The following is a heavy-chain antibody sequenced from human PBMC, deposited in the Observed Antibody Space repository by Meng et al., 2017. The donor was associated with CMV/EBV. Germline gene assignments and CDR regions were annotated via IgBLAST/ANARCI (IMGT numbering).Heavy chain of an antibody. CDR1: GFTFSDYY. V-gene: IGHV3-53*01. J-gene: IGHJ5*02. CDR3: AREVRSSSWYGEGENWFDP. D-gene: IGHD6-13*01. CDR2: IYSGGST. Sequence: GESLKISCAASGFTFSDYYMSWIRQAPGKGLEWVSVIYSGGSTYYADSVKGRFTISRDNSKNTLYLQMNSLRAEDTAVYYCAREVRSSSWYGEGENWFDPWGQGTLVTVSS.